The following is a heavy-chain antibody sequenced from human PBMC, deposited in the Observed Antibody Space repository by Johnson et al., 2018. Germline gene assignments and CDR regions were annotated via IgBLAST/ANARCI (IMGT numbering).Heavy chain of an antibody. Sequence: QVQLVESGGGVVQPGTSLRLSCAASGFSFSDYALLWVRQAPGRGLEWVALISYDGSAQYYTDSVRGRFTLSRDDSKNTLYLQMNSLRTEDTAVYYCAGERTGDYPRCWGQGALVTVSS. CDR2: ISYDGSAQ. CDR3: AGERTGDYPRC. V-gene: IGHV3-30-3*01. D-gene: IGHD3-10*01. CDR1: GFSFSDYA. J-gene: IGHJ1*01.